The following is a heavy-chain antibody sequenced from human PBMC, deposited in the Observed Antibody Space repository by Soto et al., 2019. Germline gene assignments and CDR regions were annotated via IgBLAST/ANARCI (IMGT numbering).Heavy chain of an antibody. Sequence: SETLSLTCAVYGGSFSGYYWSWIRQPPGKGLEWIGEINHSGSTNYNPSLKSRVTISVDTSKNQFSLKLSSVTAADTAVYYCARARMSSGWKYYFDYWGQGTLVTVPS. V-gene: IGHV4-34*01. CDR1: GGSFSGYY. CDR2: INHSGST. CDR3: ARARMSSGWKYYFDY. D-gene: IGHD6-19*01. J-gene: IGHJ4*02.